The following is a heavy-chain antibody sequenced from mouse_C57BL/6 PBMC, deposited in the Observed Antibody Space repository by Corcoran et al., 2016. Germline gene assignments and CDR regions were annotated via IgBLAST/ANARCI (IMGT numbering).Heavy chain of an antibody. Sequence: EVQLQQSGPELVKPGASVKIPCKASGYTFTDYNMDWVKQSHGKGLEWIGDINPNNGGTIYNQKFKGKATLTVDKSSSTAYMELRSLTSEDTAVYYCARGDNYGSSYSWFAYWGQGTLVTVSA. V-gene: IGHV1-18*01. CDR2: INPNNGGT. J-gene: IGHJ3*01. CDR3: ARGDNYGSSYSWFAY. CDR1: GYTFTDYN. D-gene: IGHD1-1*01.